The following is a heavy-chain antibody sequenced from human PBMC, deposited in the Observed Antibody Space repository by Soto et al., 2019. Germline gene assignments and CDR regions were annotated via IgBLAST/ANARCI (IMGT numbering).Heavy chain of an antibody. CDR3: ARDPKDSGPEGYYYYGMDV. J-gene: IGHJ6*02. CDR1: GYTFTSYG. CDR2: ISAYNGNT. V-gene: IGHV1-18*01. Sequence: QVQLVQSGAEVKKPGASVKVSCKASGYTFTSYGISWVRQAPGQGLEWMGWISAYNGNTNYAQKLQGRVTMTTDTSTSTAYMELRSLRSDDTAVYYCARDPKDSGPEGYYYYGMDVWGQGTTVTVSS. D-gene: IGHD2-15*01.